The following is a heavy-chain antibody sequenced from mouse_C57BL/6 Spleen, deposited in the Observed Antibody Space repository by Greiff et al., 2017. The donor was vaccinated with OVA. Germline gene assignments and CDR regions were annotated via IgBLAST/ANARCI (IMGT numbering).Heavy chain of an antibody. CDR1: GYTFTSYW. CDR3: ATGEYYGSSYGWFAY. V-gene: IGHV1-64*01. D-gene: IGHD1-1*01. CDR2: IHPNSGST. J-gene: IGHJ3*01. Sequence: QVQLKQPGAELVKPGASVKLSCKASGYTFTSYWMHWVKQRPGQGLEWIGMIHPNSGSTNYNEKFKSKATLTVDKSSSTAYMQLSSLTSEDSAVYYCATGEYYGSSYGWFAYWGQGTLVTVSA.